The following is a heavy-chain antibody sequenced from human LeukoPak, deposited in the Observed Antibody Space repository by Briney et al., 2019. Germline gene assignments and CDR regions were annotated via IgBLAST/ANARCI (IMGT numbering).Heavy chain of an antibody. J-gene: IGHJ3*02. D-gene: IGHD6-19*01. CDR2: MNPNSGNT. CDR3: ARGGTGYSSGWLRAFDI. V-gene: IGHV1-8*01. CDR1: GYTFTSYD. Sequence: ASVKVSCKASGYTFTSYDINWVRQATGQGLEWMGWMNPNSGNTGYAQKFQGRVTMTRDTSISTVYMELSSLRSDDTAVYYCARGGTGYSSGWLRAFDIWGQGTMVTVSS.